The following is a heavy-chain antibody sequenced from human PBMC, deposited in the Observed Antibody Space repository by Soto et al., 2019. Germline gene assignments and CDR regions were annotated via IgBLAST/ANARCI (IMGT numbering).Heavy chain of an antibody. CDR1: ARTFTSYA. D-gene: IGHD3-9*01. V-gene: IGHV1-69*13. J-gene: IGHJ6*02. CDR3: AERVVRYFDWLLWEGEGYYYYGMDV. CDR2: SIPIFGTA. Sequence: SVKVSWKASARTFTSYAISPVRQAPGQRLEGVGGSIPIFGTANYAQKFQGRVTITADESTSTAYMELSSLRAEDTAVYYCAERVVRYFDWLLWEGEGYYYYGMDVWGQGTTVTVSS.